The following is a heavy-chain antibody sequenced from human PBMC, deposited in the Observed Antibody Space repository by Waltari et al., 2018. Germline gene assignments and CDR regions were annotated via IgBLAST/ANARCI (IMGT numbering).Heavy chain of an antibody. V-gene: IGHV1-2*02. D-gene: IGHD3-10*01. J-gene: IGHJ4*02. CDR1: GYTFTGYY. Sequence: QVQLVQSGAEVKKPGASVKVSCKASGYTFTGYYMHWVRQAPGQGLEWMGCINPNSGGTNYAQKFKGRVTMTRDTSISTAYMELSRLRSDDTAVYYCARNSKRITMVRGVIDYWGQGTLVTVSS. CDR3: ARNSKRITMVRGVIDY. CDR2: INPNSGGT.